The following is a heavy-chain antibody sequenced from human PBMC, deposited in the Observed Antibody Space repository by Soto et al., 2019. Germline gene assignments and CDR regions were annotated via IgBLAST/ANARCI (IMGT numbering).Heavy chain of an antibody. CDR2: INPNNGDT. CDR3: ARSVSFITPRPDY. Sequence: QVKLVQSGAEVKKPGASVRVSCKASGYTFTDYYMPWVRQAPGQGLECMGWINPNNGDTNYAQKFQGRVTMTSDTSSSTAYLEVSRLRSDDTALYYCARSVSFITPRPDYWGQGTLVTVSS. CDR1: GYTFTDYY. J-gene: IGHJ4*02. V-gene: IGHV1-2*02. D-gene: IGHD3-10*01.